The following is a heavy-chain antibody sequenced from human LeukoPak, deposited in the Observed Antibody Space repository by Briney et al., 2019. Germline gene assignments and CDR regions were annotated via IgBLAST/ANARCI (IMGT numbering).Heavy chain of an antibody. D-gene: IGHD3-16*02. V-gene: IGHV3-48*02. CDR3: ARDPTTLTFGGVIVPYYFDY. J-gene: IGHJ4*02. CDR2: ISSSSSTI. CDR1: GFTFSSYS. Sequence: GGSLRLSCAASGFTFSSYSMIWVRQAPGKGLEWVSYISSSSSTIYYADSVKGRFTISRDNAKNSLYLQMNSLRDEDTAVYYCARDPTTLTFGGVIVPYYFDYWGQGTLVTVSS.